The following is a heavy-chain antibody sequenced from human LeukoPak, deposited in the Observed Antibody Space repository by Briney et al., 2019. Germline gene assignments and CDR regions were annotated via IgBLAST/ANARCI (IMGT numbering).Heavy chain of an antibody. V-gene: IGHV4-39*07. D-gene: IGHD5-12*01. CDR1: GGSNSSSSYY. Sequence: SETLSLTCTVSGGSNSSSSYYWGWIRQPPGKGLEWIGSIYYSGSTYYNPSLKSRVTISVDTSKNQFSLKLSSVTAADTAVYYCARGSHSGYDWGGLFDYWGQGTLVTVSS. CDR3: ARGSHSGYDWGGLFDY. J-gene: IGHJ4*02. CDR2: IYYSGST.